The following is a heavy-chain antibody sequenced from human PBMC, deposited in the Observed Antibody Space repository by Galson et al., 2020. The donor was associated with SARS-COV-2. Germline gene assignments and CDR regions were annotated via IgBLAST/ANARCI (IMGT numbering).Heavy chain of an antibody. D-gene: IGHD3-22*01. CDR3: ARSASSSGYYNAFDI. V-gene: IGHV4-31*03. J-gene: IGHJ3*02. Sequence: SETLSLTCTVSGGSISSGGYYWSWIRPHPGKGLEWIGYIYYSGSNYYNPSLKSRVTISVDTSKNQFSLKMSSVTAADTAVYYCARSASSSGYYNAFDIWGQGTMVTVSS. CDR2: IYYSGSN. CDR1: GGSISSGGYY.